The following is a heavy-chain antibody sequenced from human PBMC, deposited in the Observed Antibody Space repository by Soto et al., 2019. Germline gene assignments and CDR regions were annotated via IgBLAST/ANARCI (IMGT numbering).Heavy chain of an antibody. CDR1: GFTFSSYG. CDR3: ARDLEYSSSPTLLDFDY. D-gene: IGHD6-6*01. J-gene: IGHJ4*02. Sequence: GGSLRLSCAASGFTFSSYGMHWVRQAPGKGLEWVAVIWYDGSNKYYADSVKGRFTISRDNSKNTLYLQMNSLRAEDTAVYYCARDLEYSSSPTLLDFDYWGQGTLVTVSS. V-gene: IGHV3-30*19. CDR2: IWYDGSNK.